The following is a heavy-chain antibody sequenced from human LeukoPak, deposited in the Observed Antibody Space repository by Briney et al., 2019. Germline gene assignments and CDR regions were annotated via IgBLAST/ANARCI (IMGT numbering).Heavy chain of an antibody. CDR3: TRGGAVAGAFDI. CDR2: IWSDGEQK. D-gene: IGHD6-19*01. J-gene: IGHJ3*02. CDR1: GFTLSYYG. Sequence: GGSLRLSCAASGFTLSYYGMHWVRQAPGKGLEWVAVIWSDGEQKYYVDSVKGRSTISRDTSKDTLYLQMDSLRVDDTALYYCTRGGAVAGAFDIWGQGTMLTVSS. V-gene: IGHV3-33*01.